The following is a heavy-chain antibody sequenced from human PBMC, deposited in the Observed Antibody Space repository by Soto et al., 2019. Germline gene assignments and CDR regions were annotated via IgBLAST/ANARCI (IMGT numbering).Heavy chain of an antibody. CDR1: GYTFTGYY. V-gene: IGHV1-2*02. CDR2: INPNSGGT. D-gene: IGHD3-10*01. CDR3: AREGDRGVISGSYYGMDV. J-gene: IGHJ6*02. Sequence: GASVKVSCKASGYTFTGYYMHWVRQAPGQGLEWMGWINPNSGGTNYAQKFQGRVTMTRDTSISTAYMELSRLRSDDTAVYYGAREGDRGVISGSYYGMDVWVQATTVTVSS.